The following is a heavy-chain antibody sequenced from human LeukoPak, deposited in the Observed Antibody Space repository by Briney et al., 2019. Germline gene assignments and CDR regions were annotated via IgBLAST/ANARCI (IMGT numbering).Heavy chain of an antibody. CDR3: ARDQFYYYYGMDV. J-gene: IGHJ6*02. Sequence: SETLSLTCTVSGDSISSHYWSWIRQPPGKGLEWIGYIYYSGSTNYNPSLKSRVTISVDTSKNQFSLKLSSVTAADTAVYYCARDQFYYYYGMDVWGQGTTVTVSS. CDR2: IYYSGST. V-gene: IGHV4-59*11. CDR1: GDSISSHY.